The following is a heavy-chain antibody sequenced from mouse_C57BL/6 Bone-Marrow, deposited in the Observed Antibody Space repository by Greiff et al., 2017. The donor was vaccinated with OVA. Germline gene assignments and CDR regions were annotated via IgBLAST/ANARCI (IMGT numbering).Heavy chain of an antibody. D-gene: IGHD1-1*01. J-gene: IGHJ2*01. CDR2: ISSGGSYT. CDR3: ARHGDYGSFFDY. CDR1: GFTFSSYG. V-gene: IGHV5-6*01. Sequence: EVQLVESGGDLVKPGGSLTLSCAASGFTFSSYGLSWVRQTPDKRLEWVATISSGGSYTYYPDSVKGRFTLSRDNAKNTLYLQISSLKSEDTAMYYCARHGDYGSFFDYWGQGTTLTVSS.